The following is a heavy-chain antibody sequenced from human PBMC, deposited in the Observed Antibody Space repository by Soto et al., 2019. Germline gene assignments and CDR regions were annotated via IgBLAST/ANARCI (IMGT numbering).Heavy chain of an antibody. CDR3: ARTYYYDSSGYYRHYYYYGMDV. Sequence: SETLSLTXAVSGYSISSGYYWGWIRQPPGKGLEWIGSIYHSGSTYYNPSLKSRVTISVDTSKNQFSLKLSSVTAADTAVYYCARTYYYDSSGYYRHYYYYGMDVWGQGTTVTVSS. V-gene: IGHV4-38-2*01. CDR2: IYHSGST. D-gene: IGHD3-22*01. J-gene: IGHJ6*02. CDR1: GYSISSGYY.